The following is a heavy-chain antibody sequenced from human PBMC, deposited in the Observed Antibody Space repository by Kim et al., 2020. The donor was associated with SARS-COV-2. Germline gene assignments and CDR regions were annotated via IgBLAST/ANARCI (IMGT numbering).Heavy chain of an antibody. CDR2: IYYSGST. V-gene: IGHV4-31*03. D-gene: IGHD3-16*01. CDR3: AREGSYYDLYYYYGMDV. J-gene: IGHJ6*02. CDR1: GGSISSGGYY. Sequence: SETLSLTCTVSGGSISSGGYYWSWIRQHPGKGLEWIGYIYYSGSTYYNPSLKSRVTISVDTSKNQFSLKLSSVTAADTAVYYCAREGSYYDLYYYYGMDVWGQGTTVTVSS.